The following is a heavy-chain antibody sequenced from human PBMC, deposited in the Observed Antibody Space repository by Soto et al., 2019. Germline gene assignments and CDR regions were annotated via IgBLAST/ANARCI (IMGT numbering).Heavy chain of an antibody. Sequence: GGSLRLSCAASGFTFSSYSMNWVRQAPGKGLEWVSSISSSSSYIYYADSVKGRFTISRDNAKNSLYLQMNSLRAEDTAVYYCARDRNPRMFWGSPYYFDYWGQGTLVTVSS. CDR3: ARDRNPRMFWGSPYYFDY. CDR2: ISSSSSYI. J-gene: IGHJ4*02. CDR1: GFTFSSYS. V-gene: IGHV3-21*01. D-gene: IGHD3-16*01.